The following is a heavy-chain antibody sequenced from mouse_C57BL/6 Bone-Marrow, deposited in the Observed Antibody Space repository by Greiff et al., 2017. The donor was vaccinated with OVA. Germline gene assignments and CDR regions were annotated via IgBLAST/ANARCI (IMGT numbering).Heavy chain of an antibody. CDR2: ISNGGGST. J-gene: IGHJ3*01. V-gene: IGHV5-12*01. CDR3: ARPGGSSYGAY. Sequence: EVQGVESGGGLVQPGGSLKLSCAASGFTFSDYYMYWVRQTPEKRLEWVAYISNGGGSTYYPDTVKGRFTISSDNAKNTLYLQMSRLKSEDTAMYYCARPGGSSYGAYWGQGTLVTVSA. D-gene: IGHD1-1*01. CDR1: GFTFSDYY.